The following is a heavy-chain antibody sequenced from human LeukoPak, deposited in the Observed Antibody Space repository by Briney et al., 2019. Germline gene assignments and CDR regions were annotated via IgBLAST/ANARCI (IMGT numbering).Heavy chain of an antibody. CDR2: FDPEDGET. D-gene: IGHD3-22*01. Sequence: ASVKVSCKVSGYTLTDLSMHWARQAPGKGLEWMGGFDPEDGETIYAQNFQGRVIMTEDTSTDTAYMEVRSLRSEDTAVYYCATSSGYGFLFEYWGQGTLVTVSS. CDR1: GYTLTDLS. J-gene: IGHJ4*02. V-gene: IGHV1-24*01. CDR3: ATSSGYGFLFEY.